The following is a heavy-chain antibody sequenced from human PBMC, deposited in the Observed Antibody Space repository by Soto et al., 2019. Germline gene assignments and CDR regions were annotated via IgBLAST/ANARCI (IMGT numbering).Heavy chain of an antibody. V-gene: IGHV1-18*01. Sequence: GASVKVSCKASGYTFTSYGITWVRQAPGQGLEWMGWISTDKGKTNYAQKFQGRVTMTTDTSTSTAYMELRSLRSDDTAVYYCSTRSTAFDYWGQGTLVTVSS. CDR3: STRSTAFDY. J-gene: IGHJ4*02. CDR2: ISTDKGKT. CDR1: GYTFTSYG.